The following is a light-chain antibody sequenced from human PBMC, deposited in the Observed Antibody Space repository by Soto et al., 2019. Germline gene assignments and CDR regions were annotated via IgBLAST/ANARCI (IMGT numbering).Light chain of an antibody. CDR1: QDISNY. CDR3: QKCNSAPFT. J-gene: IGKJ3*01. V-gene: IGKV1-27*01. CDR2: AAS. Sequence: DIQMTQSPSSLSASVGDRVTITCRASQDISNYLAWYQQKPGKVPKLLIYAASALQSGVPSRFSGSGSGTDITLISSSLQSEDVATYYCQKCNSAPFTFGRGTKVDIK.